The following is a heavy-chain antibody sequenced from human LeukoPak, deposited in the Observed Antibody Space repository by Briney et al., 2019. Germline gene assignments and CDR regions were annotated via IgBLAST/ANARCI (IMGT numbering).Heavy chain of an antibody. CDR3: AGAAY. CDR1: GFTFSSQW. CDR2: INQDGSQK. Sequence: GGSLRLSCAGSGFTFSSQWMSWVRQAPGKGLEWVANINQDGSQKYYVDSVKGRFTISRDNAKNSLYLQMTSLGAEDTAVYYCAGAAYWGQGTLVTVSS. V-gene: IGHV3-7*04. J-gene: IGHJ4*02.